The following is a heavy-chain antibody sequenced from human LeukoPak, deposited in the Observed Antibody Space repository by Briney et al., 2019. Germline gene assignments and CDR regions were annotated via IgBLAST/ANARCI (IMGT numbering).Heavy chain of an antibody. CDR2: MDPNTGDT. V-gene: IGHV1-8*01. J-gene: IGHJ4*02. Sequence: ASVKVSCKASGYSFTSYDINWVRQATGQGLEWMGYMDPNTGDTGATQKFQGRVTMTRDPSINTAYMELTSLRSEDTAVYFCTRGGEILTHYKHIDYWGQGTLVTVSS. D-gene: IGHD3-9*01. CDR1: GYSFTSYD. CDR3: TRGGEILTHYKHIDY.